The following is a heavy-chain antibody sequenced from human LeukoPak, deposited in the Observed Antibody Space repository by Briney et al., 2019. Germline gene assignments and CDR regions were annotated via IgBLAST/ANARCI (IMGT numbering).Heavy chain of an antibody. CDR2: ISGSGGNT. Sequence: GGSLRLSCAASGFTLSSYAMSWVRQAPGKGLEWVSAISGSGGNTYYADSVKGRFTIYRDTSKNTLYLQMNSLRAEDTAVYYCARAHSSGWPHMFDPWGQGTLVTVPS. CDR3: ARAHSSGWPHMFDP. CDR1: GFTLSSYA. J-gene: IGHJ5*02. V-gene: IGHV3-23*01. D-gene: IGHD6-19*01.